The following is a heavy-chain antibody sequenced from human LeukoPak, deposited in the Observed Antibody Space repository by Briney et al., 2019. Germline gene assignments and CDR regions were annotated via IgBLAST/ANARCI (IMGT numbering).Heavy chain of an antibody. V-gene: IGHV3-30*02. J-gene: IGHJ4*02. CDR1: GFTFSSYG. CDR3: AKDRVLKGGSYIPYELDY. D-gene: IGHD1-26*01. Sequence: GGSLRLSCVASGFTFSSYGMHWVRQAPGKGLEWVAFIRYDGSNKYYADSVKGRFTISRDNSKNTLYLQMNSLRAEDTAVYYCAKDRVLKGGSYIPYELDYWGQGTLVTVSS. CDR2: IRYDGSNK.